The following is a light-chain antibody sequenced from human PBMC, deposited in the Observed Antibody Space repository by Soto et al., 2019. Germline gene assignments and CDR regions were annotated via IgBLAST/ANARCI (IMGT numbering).Light chain of an antibody. Sequence: EIVLTQSPGTLSLSPGERATLSCRASQSVTRNYLAWYQQKPGQAPRLLISGASSRATGIPDRFSGSGSATDFTLTISRLEPEDFAVYYCQQYGSSPWTFGQGTKVDIK. CDR1: QSVTRNY. V-gene: IGKV3-20*01. J-gene: IGKJ1*01. CDR3: QQYGSSPWT. CDR2: GAS.